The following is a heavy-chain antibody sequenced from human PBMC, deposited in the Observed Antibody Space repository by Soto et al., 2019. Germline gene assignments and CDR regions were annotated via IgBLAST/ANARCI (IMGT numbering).Heavy chain of an antibody. V-gene: IGHV4-31*03. J-gene: IGHJ4*02. Sequence: LSLTCTVSGGSISSGGYYWSWIRQHPGKGLEWIGYIYYSGSTYYNPSLKSRVTISVDTSKNQFSLKLSSVTAADTAVYYCARGYDSSGYYYSYDYCGQGTLVTVS. D-gene: IGHD3-22*01. CDR1: GGSISSGGYY. CDR3: ARGYDSSGYYYSYDY. CDR2: IYYSGST.